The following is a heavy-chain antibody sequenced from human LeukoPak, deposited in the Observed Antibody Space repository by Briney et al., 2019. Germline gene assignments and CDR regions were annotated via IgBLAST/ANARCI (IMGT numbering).Heavy chain of an antibody. D-gene: IGHD2-2*01. V-gene: IGHV3-21*01. CDR3: ARAGRGGNIVVVPAAFGR. CDR2: ISSSSYI. J-gene: IGHJ3*01. CDR1: GFTFSSYS. Sequence: PGGSLRLSCAASGFTFSSYSMNWVRQAPGKGLEWVSSISSSSYIYYADSVKGRFTISRDNAKNSLYLQMNSLRAEDTAVYYCARAGRGGNIVVVPAAFGRWGQGTMVTVSS.